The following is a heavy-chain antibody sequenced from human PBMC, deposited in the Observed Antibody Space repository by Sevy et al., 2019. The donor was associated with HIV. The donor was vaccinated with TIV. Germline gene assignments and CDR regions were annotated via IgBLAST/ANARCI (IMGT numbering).Heavy chain of an antibody. V-gene: IGHV3-21*01. J-gene: IGHJ4*02. CDR1: GFTFSSYR. CDR2: LSSNSDFI. CDR3: ARAVMEMSTWRSDY. Sequence: GGSLRLSCAASGFTFSSYRMTWVRQAPGKGLEWVSCLSSNSDFINYADSVKGRFTISRDNAKNLLYLQMDSLRAEDMAVYYCARAVMEMSTWRSDYWGQGTLVTVSS. D-gene: IGHD3-16*01.